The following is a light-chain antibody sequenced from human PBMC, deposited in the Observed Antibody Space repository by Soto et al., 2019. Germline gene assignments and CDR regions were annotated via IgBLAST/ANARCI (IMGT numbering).Light chain of an antibody. CDR2: DVS. J-gene: IGLJ2*01. CDR3: SSYTSSSTPYVV. CDR1: SSDVGGYNY. V-gene: IGLV2-14*01. Sequence: QSVLTQPASVSGSPGQSITISCTGTSSDVGGYNYVSWYQQHPVKAPKLMIYDVSNRPSGVSNRFSGSKSGNTASLTISGLQAEDEADYYCSSYTSSSTPYVVFGGGTKLTVL.